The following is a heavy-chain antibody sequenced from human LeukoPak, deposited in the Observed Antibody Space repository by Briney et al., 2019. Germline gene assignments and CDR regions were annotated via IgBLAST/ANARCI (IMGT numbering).Heavy chain of an antibody. V-gene: IGHV1-8*01. CDR1: GYTFTSYD. Sequence: ASVKVPCKASGYTFTSYDINWVRQATGQGLEWMGWMNPNSGNTGYAQKFQGRVTMTRNTSISTAYMELSSLRSEDTAVYYCARGRYFYYDSSGYYPSWFDPWGQGTLVTVSS. D-gene: IGHD3-22*01. CDR3: ARGRYFYYDSSGYYPSWFDP. J-gene: IGHJ5*02. CDR2: MNPNSGNT.